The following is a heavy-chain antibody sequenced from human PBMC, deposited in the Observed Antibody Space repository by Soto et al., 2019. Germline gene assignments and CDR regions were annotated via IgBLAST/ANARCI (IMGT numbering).Heavy chain of an antibody. D-gene: IGHD1-26*01. CDR2: IYYSGST. CDR3: AGHVGGSYHQYFDY. Sequence: PSETLSLTCTVSGGSISSSSYYWGWIRQPPGKGLEWIGSIYYSGSTYYNPSLKSRVTISVDTSKNQFSLKLSSVTAADTAVYYCAGHVGGSYHQYFDYWGQGTLVTVS. J-gene: IGHJ4*02. V-gene: IGHV4-39*01. CDR1: GGSISSSSYY.